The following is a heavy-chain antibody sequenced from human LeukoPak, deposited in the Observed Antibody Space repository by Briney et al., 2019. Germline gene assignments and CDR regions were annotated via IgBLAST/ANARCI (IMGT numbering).Heavy chain of an antibody. V-gene: IGHV1-8*01. Sequence: ASVKVSCKASGYIFTSYDFNWVRQATGQRPEWMGWVSPNSGDTGYAQKFQDRVTMTRNTFISTAYMELSGLRSDDTAVYYCARGPPNWGYDYWGPGTLVTVSS. CDR3: ARGPPNWGYDY. CDR2: VSPNSGDT. D-gene: IGHD7-27*01. J-gene: IGHJ4*02. CDR1: GYIFTSYD.